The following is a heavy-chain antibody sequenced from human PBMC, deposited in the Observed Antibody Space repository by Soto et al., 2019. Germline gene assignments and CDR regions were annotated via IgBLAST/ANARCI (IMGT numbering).Heavy chain of an antibody. V-gene: IGHV1-18*01. CDR2: ISAYNGNT. D-gene: IGHD3-3*02. CDR3: ARDLAMNSMIWDYYYYGMDV. J-gene: IGHJ6*02. Sequence: ASVKVSCKASGYTFTSYGISWVRQAPGQGLEWMGWISAYNGNTNYAQKLQGRVTMTTDTSTSTAYMELRSLRSDDTAVYYCARDLAMNSMIWDYYYYGMDVWGQGTTVTVSS. CDR1: GYTFTSYG.